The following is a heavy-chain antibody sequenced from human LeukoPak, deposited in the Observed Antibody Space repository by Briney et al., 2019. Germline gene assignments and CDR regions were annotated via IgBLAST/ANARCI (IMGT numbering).Heavy chain of an antibody. V-gene: IGHV3-23*01. J-gene: IGHJ4*02. CDR2: ISGSGGST. CDR3: AKGGGYGPLQSPY. D-gene: IGHD5-18*01. CDR1: GFTFSSYA. Sequence: AGGSLRLSCAASGFTFSSYAMSWVRQAPGKGLEWVSAISGSGGSTYYADSVKGRFTISRDNSKNTLYLQMNSLRAEDTAVYYCAKGGGYGPLQSPYWGQGTLVTVSS.